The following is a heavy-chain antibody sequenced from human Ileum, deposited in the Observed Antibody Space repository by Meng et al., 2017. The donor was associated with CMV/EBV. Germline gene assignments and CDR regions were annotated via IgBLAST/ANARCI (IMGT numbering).Heavy chain of an antibody. D-gene: IGHD2/OR15-2a*01. CDR1: GYTFTGYY. J-gene: IGHJ4*02. V-gene: IGHV1-2*02. CDR2: INPNSGGT. Sequence: QGRLVKSWAGGKKPGAQVKVSCKASGYTFTGYYMHWVRQAPGQGLEWMGWINPNSGGTNYAQNFQGRVTMTRDTSITTAYMEVSRLRSDDTAVYYCARGGHGNTAFDYWGQGTLVTVSS. CDR3: ARGGHGNTAFDY.